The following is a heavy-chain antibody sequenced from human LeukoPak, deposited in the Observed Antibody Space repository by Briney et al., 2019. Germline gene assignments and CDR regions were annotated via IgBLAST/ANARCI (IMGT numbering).Heavy chain of an antibody. CDR3: AKNGYCSGGSCSN. Sequence: PGGSLRLSCAASGFTFSSYAMSWVRQAPGKGLEWVSAISGSGGSTYYADSVKGRFTISRDNSKNTLYPQMNSLRAEDTAVYYCAKNGYCSGGSCSNWGQGTLVTVSS. J-gene: IGHJ4*02. D-gene: IGHD2-15*01. CDR2: ISGSGGST. V-gene: IGHV3-23*01. CDR1: GFTFSSYA.